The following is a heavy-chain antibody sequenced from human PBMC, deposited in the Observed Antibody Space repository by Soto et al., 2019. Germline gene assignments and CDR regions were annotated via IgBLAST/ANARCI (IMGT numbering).Heavy chain of an antibody. CDR1: GGSIRSYY. V-gene: IGHV4-59*01. CDR2: FYHSGNS. Sequence: PSETLSLTCSVSGGSIRSYYWSWIRQSPEKGLEWIGYFYHSGNSNCNPSLKSRATISVDTSKNQLSLSLRSVTAADTAVYFCARISSVDPYGYVNGGLDVWGQGTTVTVSS. D-gene: IGHD5-18*01. J-gene: IGHJ6*02. CDR3: ARISSVDPYGYVNGGLDV.